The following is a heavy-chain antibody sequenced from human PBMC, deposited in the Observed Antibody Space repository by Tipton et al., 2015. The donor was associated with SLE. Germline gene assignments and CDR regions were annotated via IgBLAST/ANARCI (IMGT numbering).Heavy chain of an antibody. CDR3: ARGPRYGGYGY. CDR2: INQSGFT. CDR1: GGSLSGHY. D-gene: IGHD4-17*01. Sequence: TLSLTCAVYGGSLSGHYWTWIRQPPGMGLEWIGEINQSGFTNYNPSLKSRVPISVDTSKNQCSLNLSSVTAADTTVYYCARGPRYGGYGYWGRGTLVIVSS. J-gene: IGHJ4*02. V-gene: IGHV4-34*01.